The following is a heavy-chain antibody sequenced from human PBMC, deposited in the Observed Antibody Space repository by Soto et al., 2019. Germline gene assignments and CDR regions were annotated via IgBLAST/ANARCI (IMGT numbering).Heavy chain of an antibody. CDR2: IYPGDSDT. D-gene: IGHD1-26*01. Sequence: XESLKISCKGSGYSFTSYWIGLVRQMRGKGLEWMGIIYPGDSDTRYSPSFQGQVTISADKSISTAYLQWSSLKASDTATYYCARRITWVGATAFDIWGQGTMVTVSS. CDR1: GYSFTSYW. J-gene: IGHJ3*02. V-gene: IGHV5-51*01. CDR3: ARRITWVGATAFDI.